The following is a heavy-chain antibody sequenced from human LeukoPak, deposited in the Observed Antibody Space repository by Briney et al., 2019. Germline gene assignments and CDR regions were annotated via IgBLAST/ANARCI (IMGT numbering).Heavy chain of an antibody. Sequence: GASVKVSCKASGGTFSSYAISWVRQAPGQGLEWMGGIIPIFGTANYAQKFQGRVTITADKSTSTVYMELSSLRSEDTAVYYCAHDSSGYYYDYWGQGTLVTVSS. D-gene: IGHD3-22*01. CDR1: GGTFSSYA. J-gene: IGHJ4*02. V-gene: IGHV1-69*06. CDR3: AHDSSGYYYDY. CDR2: IIPIFGTA.